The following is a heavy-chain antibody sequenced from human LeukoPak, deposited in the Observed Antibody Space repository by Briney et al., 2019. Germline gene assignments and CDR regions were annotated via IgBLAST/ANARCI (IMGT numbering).Heavy chain of an antibody. Sequence: ASVKASCKASGYTFSTYDINWVRQTSGQGLEWMGWMNPKSGNTNYAQKFQGRVTFRRNTTINTAYMELSGLRSEDTAVYYCARNGAYGPLDYWGQGTLVTVSS. V-gene: IGHV1-8*03. CDR3: ARNGAYGPLDY. CDR2: MNPKSGNT. J-gene: IGHJ4*02. CDR1: GYTFSTYD. D-gene: IGHD2-8*01.